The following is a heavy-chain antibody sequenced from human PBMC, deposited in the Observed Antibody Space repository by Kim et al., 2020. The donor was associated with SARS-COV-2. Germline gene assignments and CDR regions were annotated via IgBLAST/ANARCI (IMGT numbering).Heavy chain of an antibody. CDR3: ASATGTTGGYYFDY. D-gene: IGHD1-1*01. Sequence: DSVQSPFTISRDNAKNSLYLQRSSLRAEDTAVYYCASATGTTGGYYFDYWGQGTLVTVSS. V-gene: IGHV3-21*01. J-gene: IGHJ4*02.